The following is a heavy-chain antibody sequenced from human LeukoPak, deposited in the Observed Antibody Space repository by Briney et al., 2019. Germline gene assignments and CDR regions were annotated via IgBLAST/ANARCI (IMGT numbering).Heavy chain of an antibody. CDR3: ARVGGRMVRGVIPPFDY. J-gene: IGHJ4*02. CDR1: GYSISSGYY. Sequence: PSETLSLTCTVSGYSISSGYYWGWIRQPPGKGLEWIGSIYHSGSTYYNPSLKSRVTISVDTSKNQFSLKLSSVTAADTAVYYCARVGGRMVRGVIPPFDYWGQGILVTVSS. V-gene: IGHV4-38-2*02. D-gene: IGHD3-10*01. CDR2: IYHSGST.